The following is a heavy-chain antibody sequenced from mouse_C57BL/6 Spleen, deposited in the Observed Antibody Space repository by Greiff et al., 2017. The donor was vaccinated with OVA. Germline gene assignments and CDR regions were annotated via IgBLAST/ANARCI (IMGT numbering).Heavy chain of an antibody. CDR3: ARGGYDYDGAMDY. CDR1: GYTFTTYP. J-gene: IGHJ4*01. D-gene: IGHD2-4*01. CDR2: FHPYNDDT. V-gene: IGHV1-47*01. Sequence: VKLQESGAELVKPGASVKMSCKASGYTFTTYPIEWMKQNHGKSLEWIGNFHPYNDDTKYNEKFKGKATLTVEKSSSTVYLELSRLTSDDSAVYYCARGGYDYDGAMDYWGQGTSVTVSS.